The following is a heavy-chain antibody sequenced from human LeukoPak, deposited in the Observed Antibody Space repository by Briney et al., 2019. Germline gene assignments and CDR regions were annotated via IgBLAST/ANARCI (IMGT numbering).Heavy chain of an antibody. CDR1: GFTFSSYA. V-gene: IGHV3-23*01. CDR3: AKNQDGYYYYGMDV. J-gene: IGHJ6*02. D-gene: IGHD3-22*01. Sequence: GGSLRLSCAASGFTFSSYAMSWVRQAPGKGLEWVSAISGSGASTYYADSVKGRFTISRDSSKNTLYLQMNSLRAEGTAVYHCAKNQDGYYYYGMDVWGQGTTVTVSS. CDR2: ISGSGAST.